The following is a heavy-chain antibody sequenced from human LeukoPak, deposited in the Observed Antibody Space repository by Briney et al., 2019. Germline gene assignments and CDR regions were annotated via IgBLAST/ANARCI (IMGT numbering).Heavy chain of an antibody. V-gene: IGHV4-34*01. J-gene: IGHJ4*02. CDR2: INHSGST. Sequence: PSETLSLTCVVYGGSFSGYYWSWIRQPPGKGLEWIGEINHSGSTNYNPSLKSRVTISVDTSKNQFSLKLSSVTAADTAVYYCARDGDYFDYWGQGTLVTVSS. CDR1: GGSFSGYY. CDR3: ARDGDYFDY. D-gene: IGHD3-3*01.